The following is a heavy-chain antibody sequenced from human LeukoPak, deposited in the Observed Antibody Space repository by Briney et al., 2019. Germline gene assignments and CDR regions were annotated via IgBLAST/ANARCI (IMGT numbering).Heavy chain of an antibody. Sequence: GGSLRLSCSASGFTFTSYSMNWVRQAPGKGLEWVSSISNRGDYIYYADSVKGRFTISRDNSKNTLYLQMNSLRAEDTAVYYCAEDPDSSGLYYFDYWGQGTLVTVSS. CDR1: GFTFTSYS. V-gene: IGHV3-21*04. J-gene: IGHJ4*02. CDR2: ISNRGDYI. CDR3: AEDPDSSGLYYFDY. D-gene: IGHD6-19*01.